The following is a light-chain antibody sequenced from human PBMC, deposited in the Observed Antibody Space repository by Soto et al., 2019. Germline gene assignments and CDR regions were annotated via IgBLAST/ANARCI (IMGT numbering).Light chain of an antibody. CDR2: EVS. CDR1: SSDVGGYNY. CDR3: SSYTSISTYV. J-gene: IGLJ1*01. Sequence: QSALTQPASVSGSPGQSIAIAYTGTSSDVGGYNYVSWYQQHPGKAPKLMISEVSNRPSGVSNRFSGSKSGNTASLTISGLQAEDEADYYCSSYTSISTYVFGTGTKLTVL. V-gene: IGLV2-14*01.